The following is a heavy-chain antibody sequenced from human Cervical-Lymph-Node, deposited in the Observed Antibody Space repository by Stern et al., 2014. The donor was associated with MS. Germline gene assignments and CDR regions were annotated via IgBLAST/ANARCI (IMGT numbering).Heavy chain of an antibody. CDR1: GFTFSNFC. D-gene: IGHD6-19*01. CDR2: ISYDGGNE. Sequence: DQLVQSGGGVVQPGRSLRLSCAASGFTFSNFCMHWVRQAPGQGLEWVTLISYDGGNEYYADFVKGRFTISRDDSKNKVYLQLNSLRPEDTAVYYCAKGRTVAGKGVGAFDVWGQGTLVTVSS. V-gene: IGHV3-30*18. J-gene: IGHJ3*01. CDR3: AKGRTVAGKGVGAFDV.